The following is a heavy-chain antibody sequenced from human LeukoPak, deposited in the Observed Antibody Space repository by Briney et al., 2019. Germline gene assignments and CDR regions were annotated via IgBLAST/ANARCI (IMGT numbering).Heavy chain of an antibody. Sequence: GASVKVSCKASGYTFTGYYIHWVRQAPGQGLEWVGLINPNGGNTGYAQRFQGRVTVTTDTSTSAVFMELNSLQSEDTAVYYCARERRAWGEDFWGQGTLVTVSS. CDR2: INPNGGNT. CDR3: ARERRAWGEDF. V-gene: IGHV1-46*01. J-gene: IGHJ4*02. CDR1: GYTFTGYY. D-gene: IGHD3-16*01.